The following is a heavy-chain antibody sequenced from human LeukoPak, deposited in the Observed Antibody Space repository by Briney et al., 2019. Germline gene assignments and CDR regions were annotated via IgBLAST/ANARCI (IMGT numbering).Heavy chain of an antibody. Sequence: PGGSLRLSCAASGFSLRFYDMVGVRQAPGKGLGWIASTGLSSSLGYADSVKGRFTISRDNGENSVYLQMNSLRAEDTAVYFCARERSYCSGATCSLDLWGQGTLVTVSS. CDR1: GFSLRFYD. D-gene: IGHD2-15*01. CDR2: TGLSSSL. CDR3: ARERSYCSGATCSLDL. J-gene: IGHJ5*02. V-gene: IGHV3-21*01.